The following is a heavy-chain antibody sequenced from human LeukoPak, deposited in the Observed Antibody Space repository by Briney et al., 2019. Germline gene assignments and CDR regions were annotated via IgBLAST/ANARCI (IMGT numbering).Heavy chain of an antibody. CDR3: AKDGANYYDSSGYYGPFDY. V-gene: IGHV3-43D*04. CDR2: ISWDDGST. J-gene: IGHJ4*02. D-gene: IGHD3-22*01. Sequence: PGGSLRLSCAASGFTFDDYAMHWVRQAPGKGLEWVSLISWDDGSTYYADSVKGRFTISRDNSKNSLYLQMNSLRAEDTALYYCAKDGANYYDSSGYYGPFDYWGQGTLVTVSS. CDR1: GFTFDDYA.